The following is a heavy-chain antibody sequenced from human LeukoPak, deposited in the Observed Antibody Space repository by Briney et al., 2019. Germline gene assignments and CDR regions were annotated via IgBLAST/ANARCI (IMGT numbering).Heavy chain of an antibody. Sequence: ASVMVSCKASGYTFVNYYIHWVRQAPGQGLEWMGLINPGGGSTTYSQKFQGRVTMTRDTSTSTVYMELNSLRFEDTAVYYCARARTGDSDYWGQGTLVTVSS. CDR2: INPGGGST. V-gene: IGHV1-46*01. CDR3: ARARTGDSDY. CDR1: GYTFVNYY. D-gene: IGHD7-27*01. J-gene: IGHJ4*02.